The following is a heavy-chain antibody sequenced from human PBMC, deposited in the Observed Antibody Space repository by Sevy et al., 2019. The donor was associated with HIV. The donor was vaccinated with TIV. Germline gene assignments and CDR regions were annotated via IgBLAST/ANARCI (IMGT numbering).Heavy chain of an antibody. CDR3: ARGGYYYYYYMDV. J-gene: IGHJ6*03. V-gene: IGHV3-23*01. CDR1: GFTFSSYA. Sequence: GGSLRLSCAASGFTFSSYAMSWVRQAPGKGLEWVSAISGSGGSTYYADSVKGRFTITRTNSKNTLYLQLNSLRAEDTAVYYCARGGYYYYYYMDVWGKGTTVTVSS. CDR2: ISGSGGST.